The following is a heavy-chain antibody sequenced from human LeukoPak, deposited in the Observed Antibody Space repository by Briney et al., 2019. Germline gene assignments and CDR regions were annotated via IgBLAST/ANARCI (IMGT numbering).Heavy chain of an antibody. Sequence: SQTLSLNCTVSGGSISSGGYYWRWLRQHPGKGLEWIGYIYSSGSTHYNPSLKSRVTISVDTSKNQFSLKLSSVTAADTAVYYCARVALVEDYYDSSGYYFPFDPWGQGTLVTVSS. J-gene: IGHJ5*02. D-gene: IGHD3-22*01. CDR2: IYSSGST. CDR1: GGSISSGGYY. CDR3: ARVALVEDYYDSSGYYFPFDP. V-gene: IGHV4-31*03.